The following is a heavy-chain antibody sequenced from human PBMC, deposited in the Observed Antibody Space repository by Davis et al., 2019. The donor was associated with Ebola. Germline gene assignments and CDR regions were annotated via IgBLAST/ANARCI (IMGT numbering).Heavy chain of an antibody. CDR3: ARDVVSDTAMVIYYYYGMDV. J-gene: IGHJ6*02. D-gene: IGHD5-18*01. V-gene: IGHV3-30-3*01. Sequence: GESLKISCAASGFTFSSYAMHWVRQAPGKGLEWVAVISYDGSNKYYADSVKGRFTISRDNSKNTLYLQMNSLRAEDTAVYYCARDVVSDTAMVIYYYYGMDVWGQGTTVTVSS. CDR1: GFTFSSYA. CDR2: ISYDGSNK.